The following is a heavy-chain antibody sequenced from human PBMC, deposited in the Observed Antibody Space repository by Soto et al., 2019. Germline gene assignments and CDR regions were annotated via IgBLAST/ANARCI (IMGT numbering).Heavy chain of an antibody. Sequence: ASVKVSCKASGYTFTSYDINRVRQATGQGLEWMGWMNPNSGNTGYAQKFQGRVTMTRNTSISTAYMELSSLRSEDTAVYYCAREGLRYCTNGVCYTSYGMDVWGQGTTVTVSS. D-gene: IGHD2-8*01. V-gene: IGHV1-8*01. J-gene: IGHJ6*02. CDR1: GYTFTSYD. CDR2: MNPNSGNT. CDR3: AREGLRYCTNGVCYTSYGMDV.